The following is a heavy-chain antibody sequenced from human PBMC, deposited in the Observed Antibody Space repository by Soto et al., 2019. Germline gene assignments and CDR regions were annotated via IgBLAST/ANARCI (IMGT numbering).Heavy chain of an antibody. V-gene: IGHV4-59*01. CDR3: ARDSGYGSGSSVNHYLDC. J-gene: IGHJ4*01. D-gene: IGHD3-10*01. CDR1: GGSISSYY. Sequence: SETLSLTCTVSGGSISSYYWSWIRRPPGKGLEWIGYIYNSGSTHSNPSLQSRVTISVDTSKNQFSLKLSSVTAADTGIYYCARDSGYGSGSSVNHYLDCWGRGTLVTVSS. CDR2: IYNSGST.